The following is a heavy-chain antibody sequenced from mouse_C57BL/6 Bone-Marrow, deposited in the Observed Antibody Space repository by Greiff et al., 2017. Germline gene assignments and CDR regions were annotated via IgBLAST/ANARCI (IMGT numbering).Heavy chain of an antibody. D-gene: IGHD1-1*01. CDR1: GFTFSDAW. CDR3: TRIWGYGSLYAMEY. V-gene: IGHV6-6*01. CDR2: IRNKANNHAT. J-gene: IGHJ4*01. Sequence: EVQLQESGGGLVQPGGSMKLSCAASGFTFSDAWMDWVRQSPEKGLEWVAEIRNKANNHATYYAVSVKGRFTISRDDSKSSVYLQMSSLRAEDTGIYYCTRIWGYGSLYAMEYWGQGTSVTVSS.